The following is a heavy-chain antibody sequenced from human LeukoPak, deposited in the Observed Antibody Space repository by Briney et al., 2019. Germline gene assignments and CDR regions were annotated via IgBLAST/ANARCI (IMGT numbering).Heavy chain of an antibody. CDR3: ARQLIVGAKYNWFDP. Sequence: PSETLSLTCTVSGGSISSSSYYWGWIRQPPGKGLEWIGSIYYSGSTYYNPSLKSRVTISVDTSKNQFSLKLSSVTAADTAVYYCARQLIVGAKYNWFDPWGQGTLVTVSS. CDR1: GGSISSSSYY. D-gene: IGHD1-26*01. J-gene: IGHJ5*02. V-gene: IGHV4-39*01. CDR2: IYYSGST.